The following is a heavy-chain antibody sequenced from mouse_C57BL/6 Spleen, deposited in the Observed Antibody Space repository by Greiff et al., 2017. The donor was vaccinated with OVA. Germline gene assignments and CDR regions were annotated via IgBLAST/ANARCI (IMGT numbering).Heavy chain of an antibody. Sequence: EVNLVESGGDLVKPGGSLKLSCAASGFTFSSYGMSWVRQTPDKRLEWVATISSGGSYTYYPDSVKGRFTISRDNAKNTLYLQMSSLKSEDTAMYYCARHEATGAMDYWGQGTSVTVSS. V-gene: IGHV5-6*01. D-gene: IGHD3-2*02. CDR3: ARHEATGAMDY. CDR2: ISSGGSYT. CDR1: GFTFSSYG. J-gene: IGHJ4*01.